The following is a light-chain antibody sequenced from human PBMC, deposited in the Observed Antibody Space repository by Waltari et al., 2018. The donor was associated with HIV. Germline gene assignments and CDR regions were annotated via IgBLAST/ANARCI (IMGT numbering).Light chain of an antibody. J-gene: IGLJ2*01. CDR3: ISDTSSSTLV. CDR1: SSDVGGYNY. Sequence: QSALTQPASVSGSHGQSITVSCTGTSSDVGGYNYVSWYQQHPGKATKLMISDVTYRPSGVSNRSACSKSWNTASLTSAGLQADDETDYYCISDTSSSTLVFGGGTKVTVL. V-gene: IGLV2-14*03. CDR2: DVT.